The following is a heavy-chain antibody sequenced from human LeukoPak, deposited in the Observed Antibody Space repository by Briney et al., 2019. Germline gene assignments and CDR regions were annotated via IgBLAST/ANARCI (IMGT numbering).Heavy chain of an antibody. CDR2: ISTDGNYK. CDR3: AKDRLWFGEKHLDY. Sequence: PGKSLRLSCAASGFTFNNYGMHWVRQAPGKGLEWVAVISTDGNYKHSADSVKGRFNISRDNSKNALYLQMNSLGVEDTAVYYCAKDRLWFGEKHLDYWGQGTPVTVSS. D-gene: IGHD3-10*01. CDR1: GFTFNNYG. V-gene: IGHV3-30*18. J-gene: IGHJ4*02.